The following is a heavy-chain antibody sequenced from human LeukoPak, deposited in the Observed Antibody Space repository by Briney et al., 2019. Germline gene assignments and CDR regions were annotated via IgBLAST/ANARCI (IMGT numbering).Heavy chain of an antibody. CDR2: INRSGST. V-gene: IGHV4-34*01. CDR3: ARGYYGSGSNCCLMDV. D-gene: IGHD3-10*01. J-gene: IGHJ6*04. CDR1: VGSFSGYY. Sequence: PSETLSLTCAVYVGSFSGYYWSWTRQPPGKGLEWIGEINRSGSTNYNSSLKSRVTISVDTSKNQFSLKLSSVTAADTAVYYCARGYYGSGSNCCLMDVGGKGTTMTVSA.